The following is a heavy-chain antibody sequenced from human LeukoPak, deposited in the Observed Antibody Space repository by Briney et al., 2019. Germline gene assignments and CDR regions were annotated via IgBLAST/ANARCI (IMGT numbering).Heavy chain of an antibody. CDR2: INPNSGGT. V-gene: IGHV1-2*02. D-gene: IGHD6-13*01. CDR3: ARVTYPGYSSSWYYFDY. J-gene: IGHJ4*02. Sequence: ASVKVSCKASGYTFTGYYMHWVRQAPGQGLEWMGWINPNSGGTNYAQKLQGRVTMTTDTSTSTAYMELRSLRSDDTAVYYCARVTYPGYSSSWYYFDYWGQGTLVTVSS. CDR1: GYTFTGYY.